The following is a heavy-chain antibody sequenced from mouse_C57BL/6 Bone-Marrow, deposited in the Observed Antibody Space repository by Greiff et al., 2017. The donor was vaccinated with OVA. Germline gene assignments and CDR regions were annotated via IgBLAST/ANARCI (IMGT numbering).Heavy chain of an antibody. CDR3: AREVLWLCPYAMDY. V-gene: IGHV1-69*01. J-gene: IGHJ4*01. D-gene: IGHD2-2*01. CDR1: GYTFTSYW. Sequence: QVQLQQPGAELVMPGASVKLSCKASGYTFTSYWMHWVKQRPGQGLEWIGEIDPSDSYTNYNQKFKGKSTLTVDKSSSTAYMQLSSLTSEDSAVYYCAREVLWLCPYAMDYWGQGTSVTVSS. CDR2: IDPSDSYT.